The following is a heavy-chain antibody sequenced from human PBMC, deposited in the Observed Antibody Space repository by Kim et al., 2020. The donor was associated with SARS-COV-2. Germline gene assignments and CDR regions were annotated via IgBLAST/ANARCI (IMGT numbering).Heavy chain of an antibody. CDR2: IIPIFGTA. CDR3: ARGGVGAGTTYAFDI. J-gene: IGHJ3*02. CDR1: GGTFSSYA. D-gene: IGHD1-1*01. V-gene: IGHV1-69*13. Sequence: SVKVSCKASGGTFSSYAISWVRQAPGQGLEWMGGIIPIFGTANYAQKFQGRVTITADESTSTAYMELSSLRSEDTAVYYCARGGVGAGTTYAFDIWGQGTMVTVSS.